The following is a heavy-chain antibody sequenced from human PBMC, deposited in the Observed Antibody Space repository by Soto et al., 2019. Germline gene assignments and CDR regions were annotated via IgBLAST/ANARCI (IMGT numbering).Heavy chain of an antibody. CDR3: VRGGNPYHYATSGPGTFDK. CDR2: TSFSGYT. D-gene: IGHD3-22*01. CDR1: GDSVSGGDSY. V-gene: IGHV4-30-4*01. J-gene: IGHJ4*02. Sequence: QVQLQESGPGLVKPSQTLSLTCTVSGDSVSGGDSYWSWIRQPPGKALEWIGYTSFSGYTSYTPSLTSRVTISVDMSKSQFYLRLTSVTAADTAIYYCVRGGNPYHYATSGPGTFDKWGQGTLVSVSS.